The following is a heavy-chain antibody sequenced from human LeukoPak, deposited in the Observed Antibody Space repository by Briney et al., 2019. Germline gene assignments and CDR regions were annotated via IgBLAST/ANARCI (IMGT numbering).Heavy chain of an antibody. CDR2: FDPEDGET. J-gene: IGHJ4*02. CDR3: AIDMGMTTVTTRGYFDY. D-gene: IGHD4-11*01. Sequence: ASVKVSCKVSGYTLTELSMHWVRQAPGEGLEWMGGFDPEDGETIYAQKFQGRVTMTEDTSTDTAYMELSSLRSEDTAVYYCAIDMGMTTVTTRGYFDYWGQGTLVTVSS. CDR1: GYTLTELS. V-gene: IGHV1-24*01.